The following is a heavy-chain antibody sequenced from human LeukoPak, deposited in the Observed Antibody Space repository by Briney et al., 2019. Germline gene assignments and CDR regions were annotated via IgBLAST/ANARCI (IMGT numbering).Heavy chain of an antibody. CDR3: TTETVNLVRGVNDY. J-gene: IGHJ4*02. CDR2: IKSKTDGETT. Sequence: GGSLRLFCAAFGFTFSNAWMSWVRQPPGKGLEWVGRIKSKTDGETTDYAAPVKGRFTVSRDDSKATLYLQMNSLKTEDTALYYCTTETVNLVRGVNDYWGQGTLVTVSS. CDR1: GFTFSNAW. D-gene: IGHD3-10*01. V-gene: IGHV3-15*01.